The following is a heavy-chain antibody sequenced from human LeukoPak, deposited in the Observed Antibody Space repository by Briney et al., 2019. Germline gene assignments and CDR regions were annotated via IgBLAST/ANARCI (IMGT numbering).Heavy chain of an antibody. J-gene: IGHJ4*02. CDR1: GFTFSIYD. D-gene: IGHD4-17*01. CDR2: IATAGDS. CDR3: ARGTVTAGAFDY. Sequence: GGSLRLSCAASGFTFSIYDMHWVRQARGKPLEWVSAIATAGDSYHPGSVKGRFTISRENAKNSLYLQMNSLRAGDTAVYYCARGTVTAGAFDYWGQGTLVTVSS. V-gene: IGHV3-13*01.